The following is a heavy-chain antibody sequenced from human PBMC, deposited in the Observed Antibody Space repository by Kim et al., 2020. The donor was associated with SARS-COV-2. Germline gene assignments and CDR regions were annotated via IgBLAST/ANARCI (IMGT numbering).Heavy chain of an antibody. J-gene: IGHJ4*02. D-gene: IGHD3-16*01. CDR2: IWYDGSNK. CDR1: GFTFSSYG. CDR3: ASLSTGYVWDKFDY. V-gene: IGHV3-33*01. Sequence: GGSLRLSCAASGFTFSSYGMHWVRQAPGKGLEWVAVIWYDGSNKYYADSVKGRFTISRDNSKNTLYLQMNSLRAEDTAVYYCASLSTGYVWDKFDYWGQGTLVTVSS.